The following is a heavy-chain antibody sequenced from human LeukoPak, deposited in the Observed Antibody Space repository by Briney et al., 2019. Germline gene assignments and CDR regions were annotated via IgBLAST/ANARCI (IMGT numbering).Heavy chain of an antibody. CDR2: ISYDGSNK. CDR1: GFTFSSYG. CDR3: AKDRYGDYSFEG. V-gene: IGHV3-30*18. D-gene: IGHD4-17*01. Sequence: GGSLRLSCAASGFTFSSYGMHWVRQAPGKGLEWVAVISYDGSNKYYADSVKGRFTISRDNAKNTLYLQMNSLRAEDTAVYYCAKDRYGDYSFEGWGQGALGAVSA. J-gene: IGHJ4*02.